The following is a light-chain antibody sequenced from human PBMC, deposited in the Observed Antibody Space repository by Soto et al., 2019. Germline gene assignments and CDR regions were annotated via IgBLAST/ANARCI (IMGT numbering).Light chain of an antibody. CDR3: QQYGSSPSIT. CDR2: GAS. V-gene: IGKV3-20*01. J-gene: IGKJ5*01. Sequence: IVLTHSPCTLSLSPVERATLSFRSSQSVSSSYLAWYQQKPGQAPRLLIYGASSRATGIPDRFSGSGSGTDFTLTISRLEPEDFAVYYCQQYGSSPSITFGQGTRLEIK. CDR1: QSVSSSY.